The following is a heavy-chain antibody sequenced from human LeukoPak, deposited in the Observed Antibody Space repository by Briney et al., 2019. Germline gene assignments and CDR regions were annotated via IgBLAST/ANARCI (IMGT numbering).Heavy chain of an antibody. V-gene: IGHV4-30-4*08. J-gene: IGHJ2*01. CDR3: ARTNPDWYFDL. D-gene: IGHD1-14*01. CDR2: IYYSGST. CDR1: GGSISSADYY. Sequence: SQTLSLTCTVSGGSISSADYYWSCIRQPPGKGLEWIGFIYYSGSTSYNPSLKSRLTIPVDTSRNQFSLKLSSVTAADTAVYFCARTNPDWYFDLWGRGTLVTVSS.